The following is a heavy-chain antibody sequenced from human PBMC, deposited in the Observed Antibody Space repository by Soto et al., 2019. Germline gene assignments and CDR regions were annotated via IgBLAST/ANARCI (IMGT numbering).Heavy chain of an antibody. J-gene: IGHJ4*02. CDR3: AYYDTNGNY. CDR1: GGTFSNYV. V-gene: IGHV1-69*12. D-gene: IGHD3-22*01. CDR2: IIPSSGSS. Sequence: QVQLVQSGAEMKKPGSSVKVSCKASGGTFSNYVISWVRQAPGQRLEWMGGIIPSSGSSNYVQKFQDRLTITADESTATVYMELSSLRSEDTAMYYCAYYDTNGNYWGQGTLVTVSS.